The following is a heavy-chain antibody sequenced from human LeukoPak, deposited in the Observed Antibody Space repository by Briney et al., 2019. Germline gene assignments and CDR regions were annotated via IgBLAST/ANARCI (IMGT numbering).Heavy chain of an antibody. J-gene: IGHJ4*02. CDR2: IYYSGST. CDR3: ARHRNWGRGSYYFDY. D-gene: IGHD7-27*01. Sequence: SETLSLTCTVSGGSTSSSSYYWGWIRQPPGKGLEWIGSIYYSGSTYYNPSLKSRVTISVDTSKNQFSPKLSSVTAADTAVYYCARHRNWGRGSYYFDYWGQGTLVTVSS. CDR1: GGSTSSSSYY. V-gene: IGHV4-39*01.